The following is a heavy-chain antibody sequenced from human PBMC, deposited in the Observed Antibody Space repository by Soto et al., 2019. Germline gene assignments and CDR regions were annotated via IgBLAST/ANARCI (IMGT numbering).Heavy chain of an antibody. V-gene: IGHV1-46*01. CDR2: INPSGGST. CDR3: ARDPRGVTMVRGVTVYFQH. J-gene: IGHJ1*01. Sequence: GASVKVSCKASGYTFTSDYMHWVRQAPGQGLEWMGIINPSGGSTSYAQKFQGRVTMTRDTSTSTVYMELSSLRSEDTAVYYCARDPRGVTMVRGVTVYFQHWGQGTLVTVLL. CDR1: GYTFTSDY. D-gene: IGHD3-10*01.